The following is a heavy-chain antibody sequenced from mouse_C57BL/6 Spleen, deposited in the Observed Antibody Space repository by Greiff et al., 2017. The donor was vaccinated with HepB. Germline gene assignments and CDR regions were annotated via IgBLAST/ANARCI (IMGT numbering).Heavy chain of an antibody. V-gene: IGHV1-81*01. J-gene: IGHJ3*01. D-gene: IGHD2-3*01. CDR2: IYPRSGNT. CDR3: ARDLSGFAY. CDR1: GYTFTSYG. Sequence: QVQLKESGAELARPGASVKLSCKASGYTFTSYGISWVKQRTGQGLEWIGEIYPRSGNTYYNEKFKGKATLTADKSSSTAYMELRSLTSEDSAVYFCARDLSGFAYWGQGTLVTVSA.